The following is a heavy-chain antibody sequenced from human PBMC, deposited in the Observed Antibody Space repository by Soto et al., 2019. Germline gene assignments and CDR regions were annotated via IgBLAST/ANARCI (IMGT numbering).Heavy chain of an antibody. J-gene: IGHJ6*02. CDR3: AAAYGSDYYYYGMDV. CDR2: ISGSGGST. Sequence: GGSLRLSCAASGFTFSSYAMSWVRQAPGKGLEWVSAISGSGGSTYYADSVKGRFTISRDNSKNTLYLQMNSLRAEDTAVYYCAAAYGSDYYYYGMDVWGQGTTVTVSS. CDR1: GFTFSSYA. D-gene: IGHD3-10*01. V-gene: IGHV3-23*01.